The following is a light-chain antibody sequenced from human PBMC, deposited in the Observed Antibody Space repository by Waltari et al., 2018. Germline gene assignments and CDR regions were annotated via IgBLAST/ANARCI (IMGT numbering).Light chain of an antibody. CDR1: QSIATN. CDR2: DAS. CDR3: QQYNRWPPIT. V-gene: IGKV3-15*01. J-gene: IGKJ5*01. Sequence: EVVTTQSPATLSVSTGERASLSCRASQSIATNLAWYQQKPGQAPRLLVYDASTRAPSIPARFRGSGSGTEFTLTISSLQSEDSAVYYCQQYNRWPPITFGQGTRLEIK.